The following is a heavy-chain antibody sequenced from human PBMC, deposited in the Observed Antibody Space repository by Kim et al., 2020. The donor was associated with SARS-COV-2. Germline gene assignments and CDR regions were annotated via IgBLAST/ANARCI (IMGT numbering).Heavy chain of an antibody. J-gene: IGHJ6*01. D-gene: IGHD5-18*01. CDR3: ARLQLARDYYYYGMEV. Sequence: SETLSLTCTVSGGSISSSSYYWGWIRQPPGKGLEWIGSIYYSGSTYYNPSLKSRVTISVDTSKNQFSLKLSSVTAADTAVYYCARLQLARDYYYYGMEV. V-gene: IGHV4-39*01. CDR2: IYYSGST. CDR1: GGSISSSSYY.